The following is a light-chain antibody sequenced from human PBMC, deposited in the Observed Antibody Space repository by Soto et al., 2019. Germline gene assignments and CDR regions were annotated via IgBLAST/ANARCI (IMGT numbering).Light chain of an antibody. Sequence: EIVLTQSPATLSLSPGERATLSCRASQSGSTWLAWYQQKLGQAPRLLIYDASTRATGIPDRFSGSGSDTDFTLTISRLEPEDSAVYYWQRYSSSPMYTFGQGTKLEIK. V-gene: IGKV3-20*01. CDR2: DAS. CDR3: QRYSSSPMYT. J-gene: IGKJ2*01. CDR1: QSGSTW.